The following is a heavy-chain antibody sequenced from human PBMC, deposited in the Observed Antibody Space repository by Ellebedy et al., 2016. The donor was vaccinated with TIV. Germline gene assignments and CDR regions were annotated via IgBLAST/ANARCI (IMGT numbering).Heavy chain of an antibody. J-gene: IGHJ6*02. Sequence: GESLKISCAASGFTFSDYYMSWIRQAPGKGLAWVSYISSSGSNRYYPDSVKGRFTISRDNAKNSLYLQMNSLRAEDTAVYYCVRDDYGEGGGIDVWGQGTTVSVSS. D-gene: IGHD4-17*01. CDR3: VRDDYGEGGGIDV. CDR1: GFTFSDYY. V-gene: IGHV3-11*01. CDR2: ISSSGSNR.